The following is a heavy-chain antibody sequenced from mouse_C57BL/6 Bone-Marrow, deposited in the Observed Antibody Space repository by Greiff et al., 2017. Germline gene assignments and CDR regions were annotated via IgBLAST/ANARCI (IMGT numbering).Heavy chain of an antibody. CDR2: ISSGGSYT. CDR3: ARMESSFDY. V-gene: IGHV5-6*02. CDR1: GFTFSSYG. J-gene: IGHJ2*01. Sequence: EVKLVESGGDLVKPGGSLKLSCAASGFTFSSYGMSWVRQTPDKRLEWVATISSGGSYTYYPDSVKGRFTISRDNAKNTLYLQMSSLKSEDTAMYYCARMESSFDYWGQGTTLTVSS.